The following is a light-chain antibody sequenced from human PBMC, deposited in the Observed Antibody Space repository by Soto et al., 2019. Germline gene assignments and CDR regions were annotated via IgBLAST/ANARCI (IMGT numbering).Light chain of an antibody. CDR3: CSHTISGSGTPV. V-gene: IGLV2-14*01. Sequence: QSALTQPASVSGSPGQSITLSCTGANSDINNYDYVSWYRQYPGLAPQLIISEVTNRPSVISDRFSGSKSANTAYLTISGVQVEDEADYYCCSHTISGSGTPVFGGGTKLTVL. CDR2: EVT. CDR1: NSDINNYDY. J-gene: IGLJ2*01.